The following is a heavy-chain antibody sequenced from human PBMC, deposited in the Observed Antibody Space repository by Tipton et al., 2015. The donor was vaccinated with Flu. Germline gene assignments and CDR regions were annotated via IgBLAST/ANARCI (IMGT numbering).Heavy chain of an antibody. Sequence: TLSLTCTVSGYSISSGYYWGWIRQPPGKGLEWIGSIFHGGSTYYNPSLKSRVTISLDTSKNQFSLELTSMTAADTAVYYCARVNRSWLVPWGQGTLVTVSS. V-gene: IGHV4-38-2*02. CDR2: IFHGGST. J-gene: IGHJ5*02. D-gene: IGHD2/OR15-2a*01. CDR1: GYSISSGYY. CDR3: ARVNRSWLVP.